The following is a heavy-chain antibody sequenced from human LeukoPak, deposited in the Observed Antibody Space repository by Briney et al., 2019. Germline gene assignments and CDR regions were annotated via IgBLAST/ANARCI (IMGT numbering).Heavy chain of an antibody. D-gene: IGHD5-24*01. CDR3: ARLLRDGYNSFDP. CDR1: GYSFTSYW. CDR2: IYPGDSDT. V-gene: IGHV5-51*01. J-gene: IGHJ5*02. Sequence: GESLKISCQGSGYSFTSYWIGWVCQMPGKGLEWMGIIYPGDSDTRYSPSFQVQVTISADKSISTAYLQWSSLKASDTAMYYCARLLRDGYNSFDPWGQGTLVTVSS.